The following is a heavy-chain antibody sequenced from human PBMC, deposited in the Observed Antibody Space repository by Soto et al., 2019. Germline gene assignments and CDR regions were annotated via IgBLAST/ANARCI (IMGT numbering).Heavy chain of an antibody. CDR3: ARGSGACSGCSCRGFET. D-gene: IGHD2-15*01. J-gene: IGHJ5*02. V-gene: IGHV1-69*01. CDR2: IIPIVGTA. CDR1: GGTFSSYA. Sequence: QVQRVQSGAEVKKPGSSVNVSCKAAGGTFSSYAISWVRQAPGQGLEWMGGIIPIVGTATYAQKFQGRVTITADASKSTAYMERSSLRSEDTAVYYCARGSGACSGCSCRGFETWGQGTLVTVSS.